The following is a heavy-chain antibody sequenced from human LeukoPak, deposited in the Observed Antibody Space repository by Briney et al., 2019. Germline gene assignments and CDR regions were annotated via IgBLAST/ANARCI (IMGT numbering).Heavy chain of an antibody. CDR1: GGSFSGYY. V-gene: IGHV4-34*01. Sequence: SETLSLTCAIYGGSFSGYYWSWIRQPPGKGLEWIGEIDHSGSTNYNPSLKSRVTISVDTSKNQFSLKLSSVTAADTAVYYCARLTYYYDSSGLEKIDPWGQGTLVTVSS. D-gene: IGHD3-22*01. CDR3: ARLTYYYDSSGLEKIDP. CDR2: IDHSGST. J-gene: IGHJ5*02.